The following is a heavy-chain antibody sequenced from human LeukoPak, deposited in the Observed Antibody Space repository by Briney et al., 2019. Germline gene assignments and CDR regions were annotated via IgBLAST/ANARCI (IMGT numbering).Heavy chain of an antibody. V-gene: IGHV3-21*01. Sequence: GGSLRLSCAASGFTFSSYSMNWVRKAPGKGLEWVSSISSSSSYIYYADSVKGRFTISRDNAKNSLYLQMNSLRAEDTAVYYCAREGGADYGNPMGMDVWGQGTTVTVSS. CDR1: GFTFSSYS. J-gene: IGHJ6*02. D-gene: IGHD4-11*01. CDR3: AREGGADYGNPMGMDV. CDR2: ISSSSSYI.